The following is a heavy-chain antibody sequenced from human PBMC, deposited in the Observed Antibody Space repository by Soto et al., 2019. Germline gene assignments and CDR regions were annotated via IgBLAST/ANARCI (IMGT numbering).Heavy chain of an antibody. V-gene: IGHV1-2*02. CDR2: INPNSGGT. Sequence: ASVKVSCEASGYTFTGYYMHWVRQAPGQGLEWMGWINPNSGGTNYAQKFQGRVTMTRDTSISTAYMELSRLRSDDTAVYYCARDSSGWYSAEGPVLHWGQGTLVTVSS. CDR3: ARDSSGWYSAEGPVLH. D-gene: IGHD6-19*01. J-gene: IGHJ4*02. CDR1: GYTFTGYY.